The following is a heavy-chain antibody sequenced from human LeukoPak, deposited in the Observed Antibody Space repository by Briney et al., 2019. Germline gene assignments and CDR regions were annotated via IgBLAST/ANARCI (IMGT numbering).Heavy chain of an antibody. CDR1: GLTFSTYS. CDR3: AKDVAPDSGWDLDY. V-gene: IGHV3-23*01. J-gene: IGHJ4*02. D-gene: IGHD6-19*01. Sequence: GGSLRLSCAVSGLTFSTYSMTWVRQGPGKGLEWVSSIYNSGAKIFYADSVEGRFTISRDNSKDMLYLQMNSLRVEDTAVYYCAKDVAPDSGWDLDYWGQGTLVTVSS. CDR2: IYNSGAKI.